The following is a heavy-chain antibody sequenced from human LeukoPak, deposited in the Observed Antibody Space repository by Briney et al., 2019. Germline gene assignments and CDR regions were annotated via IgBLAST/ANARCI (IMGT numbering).Heavy chain of an antibody. V-gene: IGHV3-73*01. J-gene: IGHJ4*02. Sequence: GGSLRLSCAASGFTFSSYAMSWVRQAPGKGLEWVGRIRSKANSYATAYAASVKGRFTISRDDSKNTAYLQLNSLKTEDTAVYYCTRFGSDDGEYAYWGQGTLVTVSS. CDR3: TRFGSDDGEYAY. D-gene: IGHD1-1*01. CDR1: GFTFSSYA. CDR2: IRSKANSYAT.